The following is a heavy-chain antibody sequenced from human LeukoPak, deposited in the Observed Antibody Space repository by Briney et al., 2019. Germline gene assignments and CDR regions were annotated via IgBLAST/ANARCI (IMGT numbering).Heavy chain of an antibody. CDR1: GVSISSHY. J-gene: IGHJ6*03. Sequence: SETLSLTCTVSGVSISSHYWTWIRQSPGTGLEWIGYIYYTGSTNYNPSLKSRVTISKDMSKNQFSLKLTSVTAADTAVYYCAKTMDTAEYYYYYYMDVWGKGTTVTVSS. D-gene: IGHD5-18*01. CDR2: IYYTGST. V-gene: IGHV4-59*11. CDR3: AKTMDTAEYYYYYYMDV.